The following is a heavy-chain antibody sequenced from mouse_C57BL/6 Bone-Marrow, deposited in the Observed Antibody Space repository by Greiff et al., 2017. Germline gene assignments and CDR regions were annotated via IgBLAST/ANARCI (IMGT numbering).Heavy chain of an antibody. J-gene: IGHJ3*01. CDR1: GYTFTSYG. D-gene: IGHD2-2*01. Sequence: VQLQQSGAELARPGASVKLSCKASGYTFTSYGISWVKQRTGQGLEWIGEIYPRSGNTYYNEKFKGKATLPADKSSSTAYMELRSLTSEDSAVYFCARGNGYWLAYWGQGTLVTVSA. V-gene: IGHV1-81*01. CDR2: IYPRSGNT. CDR3: ARGNGYWLAY.